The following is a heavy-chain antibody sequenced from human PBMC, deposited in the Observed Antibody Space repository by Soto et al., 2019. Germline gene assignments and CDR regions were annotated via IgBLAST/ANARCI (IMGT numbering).Heavy chain of an antibody. CDR3: ARSVEGQLEY. CDR2: ITSDTKTI. CDR1: GFTFSVYS. Sequence: EVQLVESGGDLVQRGGSLKLSCVASGFTFSVYSMNWVRQAPGKGLEWFSYITSDTKTIKYADSVKGRFTVSRDNAKNSVYLQMNSLRDEDTAVYYCARSVEGQLEYWGQGTVVTVSS. J-gene: IGHJ4*02. V-gene: IGHV3-48*02. D-gene: IGHD6-19*01.